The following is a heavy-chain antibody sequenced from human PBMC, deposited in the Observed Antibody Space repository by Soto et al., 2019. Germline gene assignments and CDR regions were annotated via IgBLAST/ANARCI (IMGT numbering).Heavy chain of an antibody. V-gene: IGHV4-30-2*01. D-gene: IGHD3-22*01. CDR3: ARPLVVAPVSYAIDV. J-gene: IGHJ6*02. CDR2: IYHSGST. Sequence: QMQLQESGSGLVKPSQTLSLTCAVSGGSISSSGYSWSWIRQPPGMGVEWIGHIYHSGSTHYNPSLESRVTMSVDRSKNQFSLKLVSVTAADTAVYYCARPLVVAPVSYAIDVWGPGTTVTVSS. CDR1: GGSISSSGYS.